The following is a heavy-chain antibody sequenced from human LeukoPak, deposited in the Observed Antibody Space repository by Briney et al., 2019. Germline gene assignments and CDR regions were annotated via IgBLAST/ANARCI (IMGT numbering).Heavy chain of an antibody. CDR1: GFTFSDYY. V-gene: IGHV3-11*01. CDR2: ISSSGSTI. J-gene: IGHJ5*02. D-gene: IGHD3-10*01. Sequence: SGGSLRLSCAASGFTFSDYYMSWIRQAPGKGLEWVSHISSSGSTIYYADSVKGRFTISRDNAKNSLYLQMNSLRAEDTAVYYCARALGFYGSGSPTRDNWFDPWGQGTLVTVSS. CDR3: ARALGFYGSGSPTRDNWFDP.